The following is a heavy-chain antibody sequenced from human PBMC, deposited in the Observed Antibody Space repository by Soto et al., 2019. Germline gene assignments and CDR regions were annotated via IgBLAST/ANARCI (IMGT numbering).Heavy chain of an antibody. Sequence: GASVKVSCKASGYTFTGYYIHWVRQAPGQGLEWMGWINPNSGGTNYAQKFQGRVTMTRDTSISTAYMELSRLRSDDTAVYYCARDYNFWSGYYYYGMDVWGKGTTVTV. D-gene: IGHD3-3*01. CDR3: ARDYNFWSGYYYYGMDV. V-gene: IGHV1-2*02. CDR2: INPNSGGT. J-gene: IGHJ6*04. CDR1: GYTFTGYY.